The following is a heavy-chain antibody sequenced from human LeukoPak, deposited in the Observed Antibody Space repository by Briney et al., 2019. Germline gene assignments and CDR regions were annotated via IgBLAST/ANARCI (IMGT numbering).Heavy chain of an antibody. CDR3: AREFSSKLEWLAYVTGDDAFDV. CDR2: ANPKSGGP. CDR1: GYSFTGYH. J-gene: IGHJ3*01. D-gene: IGHD3-3*01. Sequence: GASVKVSCKAFGYSFTGYHLHWVRQAPRQGLEWMGGANPKSGGPNYARKFQGRVTMTRDTSINTVNMELSRLTSDDTAVYYCAREFSSKLEWLAYVTGDDAFDVWGQGTMITVS. V-gene: IGHV1-2*02.